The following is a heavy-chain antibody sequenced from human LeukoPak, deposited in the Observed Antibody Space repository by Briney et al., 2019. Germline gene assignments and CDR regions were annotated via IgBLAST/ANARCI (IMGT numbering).Heavy chain of an antibody. CDR2: INSDGSFT. CDR3: ATSGRYAEDAFDI. J-gene: IGHJ3*02. Sequence: QTGGSLRLSCAASGFTFRTFWMHWVRQAPGKGLVLVSRINSDGSFTNYADSVKGRFTISRDNAKNTLYLRMNSLRGEDTAIYYCATSGRYAEDAFDIWGQGTMVTVSS. CDR1: GFTFRTFW. D-gene: IGHD3-16*01. V-gene: IGHV3-74*01.